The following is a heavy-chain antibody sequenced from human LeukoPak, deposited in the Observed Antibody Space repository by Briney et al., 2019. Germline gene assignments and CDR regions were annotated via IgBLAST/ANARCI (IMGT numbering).Heavy chain of an antibody. CDR2: TYYRSKWYN. Sequence: SQTLSLTCAISGDSVSSNSAAWNWIRQSPSRGLEWLGRTYYRSKWYNDYAVSVKSRITINPDTSKNQFSLQLNSVTPEDTAVYYCARGPYSGSYYGVYYYYYMDVWGKGTTVTVSS. CDR1: GDSVSSNSAA. D-gene: IGHD1-26*01. CDR3: ARGPYSGSYYGVYYYYYMDV. J-gene: IGHJ6*03. V-gene: IGHV6-1*01.